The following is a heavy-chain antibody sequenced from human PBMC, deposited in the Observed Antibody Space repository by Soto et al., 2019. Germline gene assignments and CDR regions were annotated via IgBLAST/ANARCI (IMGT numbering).Heavy chain of an antibody. D-gene: IGHD3-10*01. V-gene: IGHV3-23*01. CDR3: AKGPDPGAFDI. CDR1: GFTFSSYA. J-gene: IGHJ3*02. Sequence: PGRSLRLSCAASGFTFSSYAMSWVRQAPGKGLEWVSTFRGSGDGTYYADSVKGRFTVSRDNSNNQLYLQMNGLRAEDTAVYYCAKGPDPGAFDIWGQGTMVTVSS. CDR2: FRGSGDGT.